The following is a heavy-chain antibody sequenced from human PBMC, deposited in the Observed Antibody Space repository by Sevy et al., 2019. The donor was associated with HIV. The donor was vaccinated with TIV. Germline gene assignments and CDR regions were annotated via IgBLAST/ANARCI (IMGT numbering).Heavy chain of an antibody. D-gene: IGHD5-18*01. CDR3: ARGDVDTAMSVDY. J-gene: IGHJ4*02. V-gene: IGHV4-38-2*01. Sequence: SETLSLTCAVSGYSISSGYYWGWIRQPPGKGLEWIGSIYHSGSTYYNPSLKSRVTISVDTSKNQFSLKLSSVTAADTAVYYCARGDVDTAMSVDYWGQGTLVTVSS. CDR2: IYHSGST. CDR1: GYSISSGYY.